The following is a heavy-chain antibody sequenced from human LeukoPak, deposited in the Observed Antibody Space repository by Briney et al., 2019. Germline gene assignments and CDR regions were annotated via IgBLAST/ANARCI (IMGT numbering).Heavy chain of an antibody. D-gene: IGHD3-16*01. Sequence: SETPSLTCTVSGGSISSYYWSWIRQPPGKGLEWIGYIYYSGSTNYNPSLKSRVTISVDTSKNQFSLKLSSVTAADTAVYYCARHAVGDAFDIWGQGTMVTVSS. V-gene: IGHV4-59*08. J-gene: IGHJ3*02. CDR1: GGSISSYY. CDR2: IYYSGST. CDR3: ARHAVGDAFDI.